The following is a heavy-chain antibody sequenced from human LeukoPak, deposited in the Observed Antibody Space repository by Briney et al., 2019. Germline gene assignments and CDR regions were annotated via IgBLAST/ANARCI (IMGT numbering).Heavy chain of an antibody. J-gene: IGHJ4*02. V-gene: IGHV4-59*01. CDR3: ARERYGDFDY. CDR2: IYYSGST. Sequence: SETLSLTCTVSGGSISSYYWSWIRQPPGKGLEWIGYIYYSGSTNYNPSLKNRVTISVDTSKNQFSLKLSSVTAADTAVYYCARERYGDFDYWGQGTLVTVSS. CDR1: GGSISSYY. D-gene: IGHD4-17*01.